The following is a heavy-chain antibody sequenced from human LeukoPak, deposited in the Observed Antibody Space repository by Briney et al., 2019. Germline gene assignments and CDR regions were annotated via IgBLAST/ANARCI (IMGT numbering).Heavy chain of an antibody. Sequence: GGSLRLSCATSGFSFSSYWMSWVRQAPGKGLEWVANIKQDGSKKSYVDSVKGRFTISRDNAKNSLYLQMNSLRAEDTAIYYCTRVGYIDEGIDYWGQGTLVTVSS. D-gene: IGHD5-24*01. CDR3: TRVGYIDEGIDY. CDR2: IKQDGSKK. J-gene: IGHJ4*02. V-gene: IGHV3-7*04. CDR1: GFSFSSYW.